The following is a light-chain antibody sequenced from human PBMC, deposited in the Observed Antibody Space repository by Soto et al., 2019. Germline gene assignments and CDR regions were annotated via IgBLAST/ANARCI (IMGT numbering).Light chain of an antibody. Sequence: QSVLTQPPSASGTPGQRVTISCSGSRSNIGSNTVNWYQQLPGTAPKLLIYSNNQRPSGVPDRFSGSKSGTSASLAISGLQSEDEADYYCAAWDDSLNGLVFGTGTKLTVL. V-gene: IGLV1-44*01. CDR2: SNN. J-gene: IGLJ1*01. CDR3: AAWDDSLNGLV. CDR1: RSNIGSNT.